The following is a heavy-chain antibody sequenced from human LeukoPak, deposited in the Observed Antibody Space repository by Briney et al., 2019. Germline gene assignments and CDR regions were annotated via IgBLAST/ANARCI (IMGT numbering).Heavy chain of an antibody. CDR2: ISSSSSYI. CDR1: GFTFSSYS. Sequence: GGSPRLSCAASGFTFSSYSMNWVRQAPGKGLEWVSSISSSSSYIYYADSVKGRFTISRDNAKNSLYLQMNSLRAEDTAVYYCARDAWIQLSTPGYYYYYMDVWGKGSTVTVSS. J-gene: IGHJ6*03. V-gene: IGHV3-21*01. D-gene: IGHD5-18*01. CDR3: ARDAWIQLSTPGYYYYYMDV.